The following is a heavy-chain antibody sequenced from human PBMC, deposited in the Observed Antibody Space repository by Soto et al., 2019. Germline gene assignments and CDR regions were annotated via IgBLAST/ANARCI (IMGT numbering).Heavy chain of an antibody. CDR1: GGTFSSYA. V-gene: IGHV1-69*01. J-gene: IGHJ3*02. D-gene: IGHD2-21*02. CDR3: AREHIVVVTAPHDAFDI. CDR2: IIPIFGTA. Sequence: QVQLVQSGAEVKKPGSSVKVSCKASGGTFSSYAISWVRQAPGQGLEWMGGIIPIFGTANYAQKFQGRVTITADQSTSTAYMELSSLRSEDTAVYYCAREHIVVVTAPHDAFDIWGQGTMVTVSS.